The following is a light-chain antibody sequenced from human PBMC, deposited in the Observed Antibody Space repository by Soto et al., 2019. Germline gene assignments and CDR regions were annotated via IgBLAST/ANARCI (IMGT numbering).Light chain of an antibody. CDR3: QQSDSTPPLT. CDR2: AAS. V-gene: IGKV1-39*01. J-gene: IGKJ4*01. Sequence: DIQMTQSPSSLSASVGDRVTITCRASQSISSYLSWYQQKPGKGPKLLIYAASSLQPGVPSRFSGSGSGTDFTLTISSLQPDDFATYYCQQSDSTPPLTFGGGTKVEIK. CDR1: QSISSY.